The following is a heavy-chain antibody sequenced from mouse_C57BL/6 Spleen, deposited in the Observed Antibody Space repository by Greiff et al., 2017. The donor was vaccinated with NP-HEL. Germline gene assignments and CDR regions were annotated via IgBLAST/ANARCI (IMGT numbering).Heavy chain of an antibody. CDR2: ISDGGSYT. CDR1: GFTFSSYA. D-gene: IGHD3-2*02. V-gene: IGHV5-4*01. CDR3: AREKANFYYFDY. J-gene: IGHJ2*01. Sequence: EVKLMESGGGLVKPGGSLKLSCAASGFTFSSYAMSWVRQTPEKRLEWVATISDGGSYTYYPDNVKGRFTISRDNAKNNLYLQMSHLKSEDTAMYYCAREKANFYYFDYWGQGTTLTVSS.